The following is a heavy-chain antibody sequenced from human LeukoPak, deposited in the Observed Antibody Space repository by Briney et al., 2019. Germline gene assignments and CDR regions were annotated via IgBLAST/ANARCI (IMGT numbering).Heavy chain of an antibody. J-gene: IGHJ4*02. CDR2: IWNDGSKK. Sequence: SXRLSCAASGFIFSTFGMHWARRAPGKGLEWVAVIWNDGSKKFYAESVKGRFTISRDNSQNTLYLQMNRLRAEDTAVYYCGRDSLGGDYWGQGTLVTVSS. CDR1: GFIFSTFG. CDR3: GRDSLGGDY. V-gene: IGHV3-33*08. D-gene: IGHD3-16*01.